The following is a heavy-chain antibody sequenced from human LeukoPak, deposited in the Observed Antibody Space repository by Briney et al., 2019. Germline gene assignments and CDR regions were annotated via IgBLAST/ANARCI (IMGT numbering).Heavy chain of an antibody. J-gene: IGHJ4*02. Sequence: GGSLRLSCAASGFTFSSYSMNWVRQAPGKGLEWVSCISSSSSTIYYADSVKGRFAISRDNSKNTLYLQMNSLRAEDTAVYYCAKDSKRTYYDFWSGYYFDYWGQGTLVTVSS. CDR2: ISSSSSTI. CDR3: AKDSKRTYYDFWSGYYFDY. D-gene: IGHD3-3*01. V-gene: IGHV3-48*01. CDR1: GFTFSSYS.